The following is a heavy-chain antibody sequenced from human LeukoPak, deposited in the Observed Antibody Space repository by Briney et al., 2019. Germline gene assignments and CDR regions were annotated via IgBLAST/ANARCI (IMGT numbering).Heavy chain of an antibody. CDR3: ARGNSYYYDTDAFDI. CDR2: ISYDGSNK. Sequence: QPGRSLRLSCAASGFTFSSYAMHWVRQAPGKGLEWVAVISYDGSNKYYADSVKGRFTISRDNSKNTLYLQMNSLRAEDTAVYYCARGNSYYYDTDAFDIWGQGTMVTVSS. D-gene: IGHD3-22*01. V-gene: IGHV3-30*04. J-gene: IGHJ3*02. CDR1: GFTFSSYA.